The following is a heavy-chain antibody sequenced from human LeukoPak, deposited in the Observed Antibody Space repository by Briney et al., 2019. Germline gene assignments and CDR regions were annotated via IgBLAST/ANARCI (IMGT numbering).Heavy chain of an antibody. J-gene: IGHJ3*02. V-gene: IGHV4-59*01. CDR2: INYSGST. CDR3: AKVTYYYDSNGQHGAFDI. Sequence: PSETLSLTCTVSGGSISSSYWSWIRQPPGKGLEWIGYINYSGSTNYSPSLKSRVTISVDTSKNQFSLKLSSVTAADTAVYYCAKVTYYYDSNGQHGAFDIWGQGTMVTVSS. CDR1: GGSISSSY. D-gene: IGHD3-22*01.